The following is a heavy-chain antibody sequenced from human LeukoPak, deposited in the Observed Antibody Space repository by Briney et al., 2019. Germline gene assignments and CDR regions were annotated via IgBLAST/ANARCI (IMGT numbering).Heavy chain of an antibody. J-gene: IGHJ6*02. CDR2: IWYDGSNK. V-gene: IGHV3-33*01. Sequence: PGGSLRLSCAASGFTFSSYGMHWVRQAPGKRLEWVAVIWYDGSNKYYADSVKGRFTISRDNSKNTLYLQMNSLRAEDTAVYYCARDGPSSGWYRYYYYGMDVWGQGTMVTVSS. CDR3: ARDGPSSGWYRYYYYGMDV. D-gene: IGHD6-19*01. CDR1: GFTFSSYG.